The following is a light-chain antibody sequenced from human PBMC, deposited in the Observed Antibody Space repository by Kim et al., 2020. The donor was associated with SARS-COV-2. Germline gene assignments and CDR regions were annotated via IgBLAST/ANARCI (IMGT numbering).Light chain of an antibody. J-gene: IGLJ3*02. Sequence: SSELTQDPAVSVALGQTVRITCQGDSLRSYYASWYQQKPGQAPVLVIYGKNNRPSGIPDRFSGSSSGNTASLTTTGAQAEAEADYYCNSRDSSGNHLVFG. CDR3: NSRDSSGNHLV. CDR1: SLRSYY. V-gene: IGLV3-19*01. CDR2: GKN.